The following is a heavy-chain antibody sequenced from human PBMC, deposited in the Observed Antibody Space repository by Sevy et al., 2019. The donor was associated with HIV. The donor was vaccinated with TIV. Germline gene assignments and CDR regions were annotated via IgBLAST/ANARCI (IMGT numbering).Heavy chain of an antibody. D-gene: IGHD2-21*01. CDR3: AKTSLGLWRGLFDP. CDR1: GFTFSSYW. CDR2: INGDGSST. V-gene: IGHV3-74*01. Sequence: GGSLRLSCAASGFTFSSYWMHWVRQAPGKGLVWVSRINGDGSSTTYADSVKGRFTISRDNAKNTLYLQMNSLRAEDTAVYHCAKTSLGLWRGLFDPWGQGTLVTVSS. J-gene: IGHJ5*02.